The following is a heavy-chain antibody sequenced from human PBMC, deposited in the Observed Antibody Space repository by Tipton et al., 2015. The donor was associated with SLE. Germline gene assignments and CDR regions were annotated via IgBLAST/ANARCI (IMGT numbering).Heavy chain of an antibody. CDR1: GGSISSGGYY. V-gene: IGHV4-30-4*08. CDR2: IYYSGNT. D-gene: IGHD3-10*01. Sequence: LRLSCTVSGGSISSGGYYWTWIRQLPGKGLEWIGYIYYSGNTYYNPSLGSRLTISVDTSKNHFSLELTSVTAADTAVYYCARQRLRLLSPLDAWGQGTTVTVSS. J-gene: IGHJ6*02. CDR3: ARQRLRLLSPLDA.